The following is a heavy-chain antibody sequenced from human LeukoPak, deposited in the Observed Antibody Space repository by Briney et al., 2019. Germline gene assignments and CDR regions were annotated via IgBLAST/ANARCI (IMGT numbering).Heavy chain of an antibody. CDR2: MNPNSGNT. Sequence: EASVKISCKASGYTFTSYDINWVRQATGQGLEWMGWMNPNSGNTGYAQKFQGRVTMTRNTSISTAYMELSSLRSEDTAVYYCARVTAIAAAGSYYYYYYGMDVWGQGTTVTVSS. V-gene: IGHV1-8*01. CDR1: GYTFTSYD. CDR3: ARVTAIAAAGSYYYYYYGMDV. D-gene: IGHD6-13*01. J-gene: IGHJ6*02.